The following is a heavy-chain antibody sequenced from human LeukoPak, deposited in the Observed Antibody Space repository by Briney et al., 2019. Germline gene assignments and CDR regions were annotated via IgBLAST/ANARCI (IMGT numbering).Heavy chain of an antibody. J-gene: IGHJ3*02. CDR2: ISYDGSNE. CDR3: ARGYSYGRGAFDI. Sequence: GRSLRLSCAASGFTFSSYAMHWVRQAPGKGLEWVAVISYDGSNEYYADSVKGRFTISRDNSKNTLYLQMNSLRAEDTAVYYRARGYSYGRGAFDIWGQGTMVTVSS. D-gene: IGHD5-18*01. V-gene: IGHV3-30*04. CDR1: GFTFSSYA.